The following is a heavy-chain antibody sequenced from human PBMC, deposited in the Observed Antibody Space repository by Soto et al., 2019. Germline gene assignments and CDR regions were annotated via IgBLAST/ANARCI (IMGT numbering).Heavy chain of an antibody. CDR2: IYWDDSK. V-gene: IGHV2-5*02. Sequence: QITLKESGPTLVKPTQTLTLTCTFSGFSLSTSGVGVGWIRQPPGKALEWLAVIYWDDSKHDSPSLESRLTITKHTSKNRVVLTMTNMAPVYTATYYCAHKGYGDSPLVYWAQGTLVTVSS. J-gene: IGHJ4*02. CDR1: GFSLSTSGVG. CDR3: AHKGYGDSPLVY. D-gene: IGHD4-17*01.